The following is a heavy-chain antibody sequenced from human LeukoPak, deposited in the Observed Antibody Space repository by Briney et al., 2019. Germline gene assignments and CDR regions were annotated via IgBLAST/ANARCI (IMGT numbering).Heavy chain of an antibody. V-gene: IGHV1-46*01. CDR2: INPSGGST. CDR3: ARVAVAGKGNGMDV. D-gene: IGHD6-19*01. J-gene: IGHJ6*02. CDR1: GYTSTSYY. Sequence: ASVKVSCKTSGYTSTSYYKHWVRQAPGQGLEWMGIINPSGGSTSYAPKFQGRVTMTRDTSMSTVYMELSSLRSEDAAVYYCARVAVAGKGNGMDVWGQGTTVTVSS.